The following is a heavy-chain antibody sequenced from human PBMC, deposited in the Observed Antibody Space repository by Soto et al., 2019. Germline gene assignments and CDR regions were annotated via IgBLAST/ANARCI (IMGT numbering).Heavy chain of an antibody. CDR2: INHNGST. D-gene: IGHD3-3*01. V-gene: IGHV4-34*01. J-gene: IGHJ5*02. Sequence: QVQLQQWGAGLLKPSETLSLTCAVYGGSFSGYYWSWIRQPPGKGLEWIGEINHNGSTNYNPSLKRLVTISVDTSTSRFSLKLRSVTAADTAVYYCARGREWQIVARPANRDRFWFDPWCEGTLVTVSA. CDR1: GGSFSGYY. CDR3: ARGREWQIVARPANRDRFWFDP.